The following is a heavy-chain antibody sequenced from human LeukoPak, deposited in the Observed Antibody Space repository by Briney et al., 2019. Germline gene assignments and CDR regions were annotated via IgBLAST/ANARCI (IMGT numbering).Heavy chain of an antibody. V-gene: IGHV4-39*01. CDR1: GDSHSRTNFY. Sequence: PAQTLSLTCTVSGDSHSRTNFYWGWIRQPPGKGLEWIGSIYYSGTTNYNPSLKSRVTISVDTSKKQFSLKLRSVTVADTAVYYCARLPRYDFWSWGQGTLVTVSS. CDR2: IYYSGTT. J-gene: IGHJ4*02. CDR3: ARLPRYDFWS. D-gene: IGHD3-3*01.